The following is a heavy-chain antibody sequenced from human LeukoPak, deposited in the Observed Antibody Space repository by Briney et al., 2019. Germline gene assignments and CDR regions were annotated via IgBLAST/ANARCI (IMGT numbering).Heavy chain of an antibody. CDR1: GYTFTSYG. J-gene: IGHJ4*02. CDR2: INPNSGGT. Sequence: ASVKVSCKASGYTFTSYGSTWVRQAPGQGLEWMGWINPNSGGTNYAQKFQDRVTMTRDTSISTAYMELTRLRSDDTAVYYCATGGSNWSFDYWGQGTLVTVSS. V-gene: IGHV1-2*02. CDR3: ATGGSNWSFDY. D-gene: IGHD4-11*01.